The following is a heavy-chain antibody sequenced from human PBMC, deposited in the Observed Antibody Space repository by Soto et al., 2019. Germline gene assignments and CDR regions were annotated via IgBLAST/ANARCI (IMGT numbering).Heavy chain of an antibody. CDR3: AKTPGPVVPAAIPRYNWFDP. V-gene: IGHV3-23*01. CDR1: GFTFSSYA. J-gene: IGHJ5*02. D-gene: IGHD2-2*01. Sequence: GGSLRLSCAASGFTFSSYAMSWVRQAPGKGLEWVSAISGSGGSTYYADSVKGRFTISRDNSKNTLYLQMNSLRAEDTAVYYCAKTPGPVVPAAIPRYNWFDPWGQGTLVTVSS. CDR2: ISGSGGST.